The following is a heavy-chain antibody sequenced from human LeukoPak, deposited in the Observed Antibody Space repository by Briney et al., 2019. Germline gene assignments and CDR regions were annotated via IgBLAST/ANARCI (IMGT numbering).Heavy chain of an antibody. CDR1: GFTFTSSA. D-gene: IGHD1-1*01. J-gene: IGHJ4*02. CDR2: IVVGSGNT. Sequence: ASVKVSCKASGFTFTSSAMQWVRQARGQRLEWIGWIVVGSGNTNYAQKFQERDTITRDMSTSTAYMELSSLRSEDTAVYYCAAAGTGTTYYFDYWGQGTLVTVSS. CDR3: AAAGTGTTYYFDY. V-gene: IGHV1-58*02.